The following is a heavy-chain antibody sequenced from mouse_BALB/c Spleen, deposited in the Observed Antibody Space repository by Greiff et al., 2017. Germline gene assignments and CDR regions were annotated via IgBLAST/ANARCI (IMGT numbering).Heavy chain of an antibody. CDR1: GFTFSSFG. J-gene: IGHJ2*01. V-gene: IGHV5-17*02. CDR2: ISSGSSTI. D-gene: IGHD1-1*01. CDR3: ARTYSRYYFDY. Sequence: EVHLVESGGGLVQPGGSRKLSCAASGFTFSSFGMHWVRQAPEKGLEWVAYISSGSSTIYYADTVKGRFTISRDNPKNTLFLQMTSLRSEDTAMYYCARTYSRYYFDYWGQGTTLTVSS.